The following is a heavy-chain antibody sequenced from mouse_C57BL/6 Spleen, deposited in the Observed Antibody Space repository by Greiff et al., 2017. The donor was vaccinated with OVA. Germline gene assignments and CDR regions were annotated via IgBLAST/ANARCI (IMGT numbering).Heavy chain of an antibody. CDR3: TRVATVVASDY. J-gene: IGHJ2*01. CDR2: ISSGGDYI. D-gene: IGHD1-1*01. CDR1: GFTFSSYA. Sequence: EVQGVESGEGLVKPGGSLKLSCAASGFTFSSYAMSLVRQTPEKRLEWVAYISSGGDYIYYADTVKGRFTISRDNARNTLYLQMSSLKSEDTAMYYCTRVATVVASDYWGQGTTLTVSS. V-gene: IGHV5-9-1*02.